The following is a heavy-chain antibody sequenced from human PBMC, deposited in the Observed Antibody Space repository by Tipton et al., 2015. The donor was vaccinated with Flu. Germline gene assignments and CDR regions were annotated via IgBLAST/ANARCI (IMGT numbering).Heavy chain of an antibody. Sequence: TLSLTCTVSGGSISSYYWSWIRQPAGKGLEWIGRIYSGGNTDYNPSLKSRVTMSVDTSRNQFSLKLSSVTAAETAVYYCARLPSNYDGNPYWYFDFWGRGILVTVAS. CDR2: IYSGGNT. V-gene: IGHV4-4*07. D-gene: IGHD3-22*01. CDR1: GGSISSYY. CDR3: ARLPSNYDGNPYWYFDF. J-gene: IGHJ2*01.